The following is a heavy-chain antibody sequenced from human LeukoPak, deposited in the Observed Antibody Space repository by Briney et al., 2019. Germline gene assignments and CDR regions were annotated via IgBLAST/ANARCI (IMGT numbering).Heavy chain of an antibody. V-gene: IGHV4-34*01. J-gene: IGHJ6*03. D-gene: IGHD3-22*01. CDR3: ARRPRRLYDSSGYYYYYYMDV. CDR2: INHSGST. Sequence: SETLSLTCAVYGGSFSGYYWSWIRQPPGKGLEWIGEINHSGSTNYNPSLKSRVTISVDTSKNQFSLKLSSVTAADTAVYYCARRPRRLYDSSGYYYYYYMDVWGKGTTVTVSS. CDR1: GGSFSGYY.